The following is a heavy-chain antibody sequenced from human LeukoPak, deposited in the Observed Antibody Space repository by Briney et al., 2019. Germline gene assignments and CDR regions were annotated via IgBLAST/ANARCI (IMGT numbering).Heavy chain of an antibody. V-gene: IGHV3-23*01. D-gene: IGHD3-10*01. Sequence: PGGSLRLPCAGSGFTFSRYAMSWVRHVPGKGLEWVSAISGSGGETFSTDSVKGRFTIARDNSKNTLYLQMNNLRAEDTAVYYCAKDRFGSGGPNWFGPWGQGTLVTVSS. CDR2: ISGSGGET. CDR1: GFTFSRYA. J-gene: IGHJ5*02. CDR3: AKDRFGSGGPNWFGP.